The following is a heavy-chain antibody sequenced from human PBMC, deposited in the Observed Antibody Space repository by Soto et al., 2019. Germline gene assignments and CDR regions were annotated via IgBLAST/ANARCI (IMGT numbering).Heavy chain of an antibody. D-gene: IGHD5-12*01. V-gene: IGHV4-30-2*01. Sequence: QLQLQESGSGLVKPSQTLSLTCAVSGGSISSGGYSWSWIRQPPGKGLEWIGYIYSGSTYYNPSRESRVTISVDRSKNQFSLKLSSVTAADTAVYYCAAGGGLPRYYWGQGTLVTVSS. CDR3: AAGGGLPRYY. J-gene: IGHJ4*02. CDR2: IYSGST. CDR1: GGSISSGGYS.